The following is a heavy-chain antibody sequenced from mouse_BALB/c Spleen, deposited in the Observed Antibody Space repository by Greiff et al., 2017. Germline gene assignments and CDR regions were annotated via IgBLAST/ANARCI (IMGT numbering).Heavy chain of an antibody. CDR3: TRGYDYDYWYFDV. D-gene: IGHD2-4*01. J-gene: IGHJ1*01. Sequence: QVQLQQSGAELVKPGASVKLSCKASGYTFTSYYMYWVKQRPGQGLEWIGEINPCNGGTNFNEKFKSKATLTVDKSSSTAYMQLSSLTSEDSAVYYCTRGYDYDYWYFDVWGAGTTVTGSS. V-gene: IGHV1S81*02. CDR1: GYTFTSYY. CDR2: INPCNGGT.